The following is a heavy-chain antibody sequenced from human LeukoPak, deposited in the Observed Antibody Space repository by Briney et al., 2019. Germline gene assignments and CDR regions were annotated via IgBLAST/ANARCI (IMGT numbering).Heavy chain of an antibody. CDR1: GYTFTSYD. J-gene: IGHJ4*02. Sequence: ASVKVSCKASGYTFTSYDFNWLRQATGQGPEWMGWMNPNSGATGYAQKFQGRVTMTRSASINTAYMELTNLRSEDTAVYYCAREVVSSPSYFDSWGQGTLVTVSS. V-gene: IGHV1-8*01. CDR2: MNPNSGAT. CDR3: AREVVSSPSYFDS. D-gene: IGHD2-15*01.